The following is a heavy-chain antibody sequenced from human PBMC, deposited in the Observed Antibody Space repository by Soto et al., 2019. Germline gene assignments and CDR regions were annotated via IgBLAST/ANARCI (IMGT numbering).Heavy chain of an antibody. CDR1: GFSFSSYA. J-gene: IGHJ4*02. V-gene: IGHV3-48*02. CDR3: ANVFGRSWQVDY. D-gene: IGHD6-13*01. Sequence: PGGSLRLSCAASGFSFSSYAMNWVRQAPGKGLEWLSYISESSSNIYYADSVKGRFTISRDNAKNSLYLQMNSLRDEDTAVYYCANVFGRSWQVDYWGQGT. CDR2: ISESSSNI.